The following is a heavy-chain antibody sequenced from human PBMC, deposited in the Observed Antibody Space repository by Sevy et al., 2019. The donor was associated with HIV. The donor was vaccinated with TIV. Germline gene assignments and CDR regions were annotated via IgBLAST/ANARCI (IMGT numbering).Heavy chain of an antibody. J-gene: IGHJ3*02. D-gene: IGHD6-19*01. Sequence: GGSLRLSCAASGFTVSSNYMSWVRQAPGKGLEWVSVIYSGGSTYYADSVKGRFTISRDNSKNTLYLQMNSLRAEDTAVYYCATHSSGWYDAFHIWGQGTMVTVSS. V-gene: IGHV3-53*01. CDR3: ATHSSGWYDAFHI. CDR1: GFTVSSNY. CDR2: IYSGGST.